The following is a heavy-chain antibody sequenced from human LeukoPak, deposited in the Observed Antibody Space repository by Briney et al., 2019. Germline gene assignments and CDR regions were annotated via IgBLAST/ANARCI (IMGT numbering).Heavy chain of an antibody. CDR2: IYYSGST. Sequence: SQTLSLTCTVSGGSISSGGYYWSWIRQHPGKGLEWIGYIYYSGSTNYNPSLKSRVTISVDTSKNQFSLKLSSVTAADTAVYYCARDPPHYYGMDVWGQGTTVTVSS. CDR1: GGSISSGGYY. CDR3: ARDPPHYYGMDV. J-gene: IGHJ6*02. V-gene: IGHV4-61*08.